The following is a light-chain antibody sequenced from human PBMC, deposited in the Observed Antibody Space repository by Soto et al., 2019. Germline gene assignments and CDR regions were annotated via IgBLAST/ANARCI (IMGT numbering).Light chain of an antibody. V-gene: IGKV3-11*01. J-gene: IGKJ2*01. CDR3: QQRNTWPYT. CDR1: QSVTRY. Sequence: EIVLTQSPATLSLYPGERATLPCRASQSVTRYLAWYQQKPGQAPRLLIYDASNRATGIPARFSGSGSGTDFTLTISSLEPEDFAVYYCQQRNTWPYTFGQGTKLEIK. CDR2: DAS.